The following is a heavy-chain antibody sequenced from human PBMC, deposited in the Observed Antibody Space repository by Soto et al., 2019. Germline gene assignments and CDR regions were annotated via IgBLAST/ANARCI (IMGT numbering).Heavy chain of an antibody. V-gene: IGHV4-34*01. CDR3: ARKMTTLATRNSYGYYGMDV. CDR1: GGSFIGYY. Sequence: QVQLQQWGAGLLKPSETLSLTCAVYGGSFIGYYWSWIRQPPGKGLEWIGELNHSGSTNYNPSLKSRVTRSVDLSRNRFSPKLRSVTGAVTALYYCARKMTTLATRNSYGYYGMDVWGQGTMVTVSS. CDR2: LNHSGST. J-gene: IGHJ6*02. D-gene: IGHD3-16*01.